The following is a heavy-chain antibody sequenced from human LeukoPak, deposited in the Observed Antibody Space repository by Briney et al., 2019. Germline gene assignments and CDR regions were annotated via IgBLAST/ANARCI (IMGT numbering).Heavy chain of an antibody. J-gene: IGHJ4*02. V-gene: IGHV2-70*01. Sequence: SGPTLVNPTQTLTLTCSFSGFSLSTRGMCVSWIRQPPGKALEWLAFVDSDDDKYYSSSPKTRLTISKDTPKNEVVLTMTNMDPVDTATYYCAHHYSDSSGYYYAAFDYWGQGALVTVSS. CDR1: GFSLSTRGMC. CDR2: VDSDDDK. CDR3: AHHYSDSSGYYYAAFDY. D-gene: IGHD3-22*01.